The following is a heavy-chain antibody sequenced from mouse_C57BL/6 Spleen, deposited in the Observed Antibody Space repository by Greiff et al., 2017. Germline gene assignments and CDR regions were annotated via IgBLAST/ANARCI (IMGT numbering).Heavy chain of an antibody. CDR3: SFITTVAESLYYFDY. CDR2: IDPETGGT. CDR1: GYTFTDYE. J-gene: IGHJ2*01. D-gene: IGHD1-1*01. V-gene: IGHV1-15*01. Sequence: QVQLQQSGAELVRPGASVTLSCKASGYTFTDYEMHWVKQTPVHGLEWIGAIDPETGGTAYNQKFKGKAILTADKSSSTAYMELRSLTSEDSAVYYCSFITTVAESLYYFDYWGQGTTLTVSS.